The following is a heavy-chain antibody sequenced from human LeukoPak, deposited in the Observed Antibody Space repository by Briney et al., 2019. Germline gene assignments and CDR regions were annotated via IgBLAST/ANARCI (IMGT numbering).Heavy chain of an antibody. CDR2: IYSGGST. CDR3: ARDSNLGYYYGMDV. J-gene: IGHJ6*02. V-gene: IGHV3-53*04. CDR1: GFTASSNY. Sequence: PGGSLRLSCAASGFTASSNYMSWVRQAPGKGLEWVSVIYSGGSTYYADSVKGRFTISRHNSKNTLYLQMNSLRAEDTAVYYCARDSNLGYYYGMDVWGQGTTVTVSS.